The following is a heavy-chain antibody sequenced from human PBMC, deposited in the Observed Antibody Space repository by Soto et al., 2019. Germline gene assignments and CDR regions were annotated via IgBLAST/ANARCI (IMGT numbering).Heavy chain of an antibody. CDR3: AKSQAYSSRAAAPPFDY. CDR1: GFTFSVYA. Sequence: AGGSLRLSCAASGFTFSVYAMSWVRQAPGKGLEWVSAISGSGGSTYYADSVKGRFTISRDNSKNTLYLQMDSLRAEDTAVYYCAKSQAYSSRAAAPPFDYWGQGTLVTVSS. V-gene: IGHV3-23*01. D-gene: IGHD2-21*01. CDR2: ISGSGGST. J-gene: IGHJ4*02.